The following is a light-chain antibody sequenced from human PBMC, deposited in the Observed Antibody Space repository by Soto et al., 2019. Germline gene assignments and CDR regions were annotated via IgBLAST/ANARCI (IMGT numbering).Light chain of an antibody. CDR1: QGIASD. V-gene: IGKV1-6*01. CDR3: LQDYNYPRT. Sequence: AIQMTQSPSSLSASVGDRVTPSCRASQGIASDLAWYQQKPGKAPNLLIYGASTLQSGVPSRFSGSGSGTDFTLTISSLQPEDFGSYYCLQDYNYPRTFGQGTKVEV. J-gene: IGKJ1*01. CDR2: GAS.